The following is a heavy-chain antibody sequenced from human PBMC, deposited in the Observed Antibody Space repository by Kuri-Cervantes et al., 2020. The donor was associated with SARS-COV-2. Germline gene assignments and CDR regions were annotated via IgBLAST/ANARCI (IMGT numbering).Heavy chain of an antibody. CDR3: ARVRGHYYDSSGYPDY. J-gene: IGHJ4*02. Sequence: GSLTLSCAVAGGSSSSSNWWTWVRLPPGKGLEWIGEIYHSGSTNYSPSLGGRANISLDKSKNQFSLNVYSVTAADTAVYYCARVRGHYYDSSGYPDYWGQGTLVTVSS. CDR1: GGSSSSSNW. V-gene: IGHV4-4*02. CDR2: IYHSGST. D-gene: IGHD3-22*01.